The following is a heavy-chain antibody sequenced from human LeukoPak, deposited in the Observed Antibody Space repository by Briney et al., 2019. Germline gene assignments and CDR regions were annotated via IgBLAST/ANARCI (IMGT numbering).Heavy chain of an antibody. Sequence: SETLSLTCTVSGGSISSYSWNWVRQPPGKGLEWIGYIYYSGSTNYNPSLKSRVTISVDTSKGHFSLNLRSVTAADTAIYYCARQHDSGWAGFGYWGLGTLVTVSS. D-gene: IGHD6-19*01. J-gene: IGHJ4*02. V-gene: IGHV4-59*08. CDR2: IYYSGST. CDR1: GGSISSYS. CDR3: ARQHDSGWAGFGY.